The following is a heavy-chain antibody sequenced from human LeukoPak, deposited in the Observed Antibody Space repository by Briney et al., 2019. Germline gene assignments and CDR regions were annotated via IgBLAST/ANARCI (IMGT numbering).Heavy chain of an antibody. D-gene: IGHD3-10*01. Sequence: PGRSLRLSCAASGFTFSSYGMHWVRQAPGKGLEWVAVIWYDGSNKYYVDSVKGRFTISRDNSENTLYLQMNSLRAEDTAVYYCARGEGSYSAHFDYWGQGTLVTVSS. J-gene: IGHJ4*02. CDR3: ARGEGSYSAHFDY. CDR1: GFTFSSYG. CDR2: IWYDGSNK. V-gene: IGHV3-33*01.